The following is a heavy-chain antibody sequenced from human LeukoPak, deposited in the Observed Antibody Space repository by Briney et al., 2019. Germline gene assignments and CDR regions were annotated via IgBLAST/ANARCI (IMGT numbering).Heavy chain of an antibody. Sequence: GGSLRLSCAASGFTFSSYSMNWVRQAPGKGLEWVSYISSSSSTIYYADSVKGRFTISRDNAKNSLYLQMNSLRAEDTAVYYCARSSWEYPLDYWGQGTLVTVSS. D-gene: IGHD1-26*01. CDR3: ARSSWEYPLDY. V-gene: IGHV3-48*01. J-gene: IGHJ4*02. CDR1: GFTFSSYS. CDR2: ISSSSSTI.